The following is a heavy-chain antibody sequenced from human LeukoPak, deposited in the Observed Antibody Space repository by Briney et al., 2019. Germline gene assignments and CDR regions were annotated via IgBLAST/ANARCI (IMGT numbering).Heavy chain of an antibody. J-gene: IGHJ5*02. D-gene: IGHD6-13*01. CDR3: ARDPVEYSSSWYNWFDP. CDR2: INTNTGNP. CDR1: GYTFTSYA. V-gene: IGHV7-4-1*02. Sequence: RASVKVSCKASGYTFTSYAMNWVRQAPGQGLEWMGWINTNTGNPTYAQGFTGRFVFSLDTSVSTAYLQISSLKAEDTAVYYCARDPVEYSSSWYNWFDPWGQGTLVTVSS.